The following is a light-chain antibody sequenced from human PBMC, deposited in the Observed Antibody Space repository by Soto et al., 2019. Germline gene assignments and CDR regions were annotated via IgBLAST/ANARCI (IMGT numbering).Light chain of an antibody. V-gene: IGKV1-9*01. J-gene: IGKJ3*01. CDR3: KQLHSYPL. Sequence: DIQLTQSPSFLSASVGDRVTITCRASQGISSYLAWYQQKPGKAPKLLIYAASTLQSGVPSRFSGSGSGTEFTLTITSLQPEDFATYYRKQLHSYPLFGPGTKVDIK. CDR2: AAS. CDR1: QGISSY.